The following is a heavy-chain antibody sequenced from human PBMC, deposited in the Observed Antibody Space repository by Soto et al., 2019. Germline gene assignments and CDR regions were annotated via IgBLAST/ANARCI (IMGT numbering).Heavy chain of an antibody. V-gene: IGHV3-23*01. J-gene: IGHJ4*02. D-gene: IGHD3-22*01. Sequence: GGSLRLSCGASGFTFSGYAMSWVRQAPGKGLEWVSAISGSGGSTYYADSVKGRFTISRDNSKNTLYLQMNSLRAEDTAVYYCAKDLEYYYDSSGSYFDYWGQGTLVTVSS. CDR3: AKDLEYYYDSSGSYFDY. CDR1: GFTFSGYA. CDR2: ISGSGGST.